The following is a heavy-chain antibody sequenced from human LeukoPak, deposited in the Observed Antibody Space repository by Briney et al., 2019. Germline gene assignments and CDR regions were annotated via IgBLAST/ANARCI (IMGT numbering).Heavy chain of an antibody. D-gene: IGHD1-26*01. CDR3: TTDTGSGSYYYYGMDV. J-gene: IGHJ6*02. CDR1: GFTFSNAW. CDR2: IKSKTDGGTT. V-gene: IGHV3-15*01. Sequence: KTGGSLRLSCAASGFTFSNAWMSWVRQAPGKGLEWVGRIKSKTDGGTTDYAAPVKGRFTISRDDSKNTLYLQMNSLKTEDTAVYYCTTDTGSGSYYYYGMDVWGQGTTVTVSS.